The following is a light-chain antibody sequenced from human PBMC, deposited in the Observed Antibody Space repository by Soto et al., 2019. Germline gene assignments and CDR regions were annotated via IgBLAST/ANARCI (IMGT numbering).Light chain of an antibody. Sequence: QSALTQPASVSGSPGQSITISCTGTSSDIGGYIYVSWYQQHPGKASKLMIYDVSNRPSGISNRFSGSKSGNTASLTISGLQAEDEADYYCSSYTSSSTLVFGSGTKVTVL. V-gene: IGLV2-14*01. CDR1: SSDIGGYIY. CDR3: SSYTSSSTLV. CDR2: DVS. J-gene: IGLJ1*01.